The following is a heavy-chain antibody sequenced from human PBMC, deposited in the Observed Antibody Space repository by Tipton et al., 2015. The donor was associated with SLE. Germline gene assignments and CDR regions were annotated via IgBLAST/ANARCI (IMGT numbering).Heavy chain of an antibody. V-gene: IGHV3-23*03. CDR2: IYRGGRNT. J-gene: IGHJ6*03. CDR3: ANARDSGTYWGDYYYMDV. Sequence: SLRLSCTASGFNFRSDAMSWVRQAPGKGLQWVSIIYRGGRNTYYADSVKGRLTISRDDSKNTLYLHMNSLRAEDTAVYYCANARDSGTYWGDYYYMDVWGKGTTVTVSS. CDR1: GFNFRSDA. D-gene: IGHD1-26*01.